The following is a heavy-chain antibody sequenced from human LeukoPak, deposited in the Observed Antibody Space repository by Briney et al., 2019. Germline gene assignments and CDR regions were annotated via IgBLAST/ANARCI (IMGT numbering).Heavy chain of an antibody. CDR1: GYTFTSYA. V-gene: IGHV7-4-1*02. CDR3: VSSSGYYATVDYFDY. Sequence: ASVKVSCKASGYTFTSYAMNWVRQAPGQGLEWMGWINTNTGNPTYAQGFTGRFVFSLDTSVSTAYLQISSLKAEDTAVCYCVSSSGYYATVDYFDYWGQGTLVTVSS. CDR2: INTNTGNP. D-gene: IGHD3-22*01. J-gene: IGHJ4*02.